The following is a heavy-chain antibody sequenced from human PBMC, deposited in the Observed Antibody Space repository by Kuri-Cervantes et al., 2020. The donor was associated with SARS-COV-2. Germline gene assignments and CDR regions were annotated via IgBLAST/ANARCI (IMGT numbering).Heavy chain of an antibody. CDR1: GYTFTSYA. V-gene: IGHV1-3*01. CDR3: ARGRGIAAAGTSGFVLRTENWFDP. Sequence: ASVKVSCKASGYTFTSYAMHWVRQAPGQRLEWMGWINAGNGNTKYSQKFQGRVTITADKSTSTAYMELSSLRSEDTAVYYCARGRGIAAAGTSGFVLRTENWFDPWGQGTLVTVSS. J-gene: IGHJ5*02. D-gene: IGHD6-13*01. CDR2: INAGNGNT.